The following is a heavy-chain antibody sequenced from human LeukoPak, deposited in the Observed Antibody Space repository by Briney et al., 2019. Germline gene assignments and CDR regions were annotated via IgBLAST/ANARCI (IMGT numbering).Heavy chain of an antibody. CDR3: ARCFGGSCPSWFDP. CDR2: IWYDGTNE. D-gene: IGHD2-15*01. J-gene: IGHJ5*02. V-gene: IGHV3-33*01. CDR1: GISFSSYA. Sequence: QPGRSLRLSCAASGISFSSYAMHWVRQAPGKGLEWVALIWYDGTNEYYADSVRGRFTVSRDNSKNTLYLQMNSLRDEDTAVYYCARCFGGSCPSWFDPWGQGTLVTVSS.